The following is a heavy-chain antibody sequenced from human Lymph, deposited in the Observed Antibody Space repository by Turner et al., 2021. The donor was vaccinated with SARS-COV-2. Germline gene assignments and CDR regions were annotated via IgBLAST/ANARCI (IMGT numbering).Heavy chain of an antibody. CDR1: GFTFSNAW. CDR2: IKTKTDGGTT. D-gene: IGHD6-13*01. Sequence: EVPLVESGGGLVKPGGSLLRSCAASGFTFSNAWLTWVRQSTGKWRDGVGRIKTKTDGGTTDYAAPVKGRYTISRDDSKNTLDLQMNSLETEDTAVYYCTTHSAPDYWGQGTLVTVSS. J-gene: IGHJ4*02. CDR3: TTHSAPDY. V-gene: IGHV3-15*01.